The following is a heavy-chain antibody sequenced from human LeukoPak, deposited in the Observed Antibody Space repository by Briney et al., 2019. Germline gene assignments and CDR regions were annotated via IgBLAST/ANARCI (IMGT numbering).Heavy chain of an antibody. J-gene: IGHJ4*02. CDR2: INHSGST. Sequence: SETLSLTCTVSGGSISSYYWSWIRQPPGKGLEWIGEINHSGSTNYNPSLKSRVTISVDTSKNQSSLKLSSVTAADTAVYYCAGDSGWYGIWGQGTLVTVSS. CDR1: GGSISSYY. V-gene: IGHV4-34*01. CDR3: AGDSGWYGI. D-gene: IGHD6-19*01.